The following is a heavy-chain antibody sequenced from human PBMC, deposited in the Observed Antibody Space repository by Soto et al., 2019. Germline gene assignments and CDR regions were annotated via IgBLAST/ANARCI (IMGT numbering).Heavy chain of an antibody. J-gene: IGHJ4*02. V-gene: IGHV3-74*01. D-gene: IGHD5-12*01. CDR1: EFTLSTYW. CDR3: ARGGRGGSFDY. CDR2: IDGARTGT. Sequence: EVQLVESGGGLVQPGGSLRLSCAASEFTLSTYWMHWVRQGPGKGPFWVSRIDGARTGTSYADSVKGRFTISRDIAKNTLYLQMSSLRAEDTAVYYCARGGRGGSFDYWGQGTLVTVSS.